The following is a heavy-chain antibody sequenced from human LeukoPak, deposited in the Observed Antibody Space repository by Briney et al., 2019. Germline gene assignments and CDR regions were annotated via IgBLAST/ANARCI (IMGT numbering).Heavy chain of an antibody. CDR3: AKALQLWLKGNVRGFDI. V-gene: IGHV3-23*01. J-gene: IGHJ3*02. CDR2: ISGSGGST. D-gene: IGHD5-18*01. Sequence: PGGSLRLSCAASGFTFSSYGMSWVRQAPGKGLEWVSAISGSGGSTYYADSVKGRFTISRDNSKNTLYLQMNSLRAEDTAVYYCAKALQLWLKGNVRGFDIWGQGTMVTVSS. CDR1: GFTFSSYG.